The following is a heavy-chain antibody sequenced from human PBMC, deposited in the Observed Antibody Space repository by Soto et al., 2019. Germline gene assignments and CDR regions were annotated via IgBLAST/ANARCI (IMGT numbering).Heavy chain of an antibody. Sequence: QGQLQESRPGLVKPSETLSLTCTVSGGSMITYYWSWIRQSLGKGLEWIGYVHHSGSTLYNPSLRNRATVSLARSTNQFFLNLTSVPAADTAFFYCARDVRDGSDGDWDYWGQGILVTVSS. V-gene: IGHV4-59*01. D-gene: IGHD4-17*01. CDR1: GGSMITYY. CDR3: ARDVRDGSDGDWDY. J-gene: IGHJ4*02. CDR2: VHHSGST.